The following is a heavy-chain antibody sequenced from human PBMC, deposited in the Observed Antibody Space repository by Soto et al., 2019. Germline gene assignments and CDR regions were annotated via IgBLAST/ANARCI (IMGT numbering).Heavy chain of an antibody. J-gene: IGHJ4*02. CDR1: GYTFTSYY. CDR2: INPSGGST. V-gene: IGHV1-46*01. D-gene: IGHD1-1*01. Sequence: VSVKVSCKASGYTFTSYYMHWVRQAPGQGLEWMGIINPSGGSTSYAQKFQGRVSMTTDTSTSTAYMELRSLRSDDTAVYYCARDLNPGTGDYWGQGTLVTVSS. CDR3: ARDLNPGTGDY.